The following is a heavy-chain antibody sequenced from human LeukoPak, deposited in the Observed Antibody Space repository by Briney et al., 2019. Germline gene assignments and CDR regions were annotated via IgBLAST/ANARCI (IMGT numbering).Heavy chain of an antibody. J-gene: IGHJ4*02. CDR1: GFTFDDYA. D-gene: IGHD4-17*01. Sequence: PGGSLRLSCAASGFTFDDYAMHWVRQAPGKGLEWVSGISWNSGSIGYADSVKGRFTISRDNAKNSLYLQMNSLRAEDTALYYCAKDRGDYGDYESAFDYWGQGTLVTVSS. CDR3: AKDRGDYGDYESAFDY. CDR2: ISWNSGSI. V-gene: IGHV3-9*01.